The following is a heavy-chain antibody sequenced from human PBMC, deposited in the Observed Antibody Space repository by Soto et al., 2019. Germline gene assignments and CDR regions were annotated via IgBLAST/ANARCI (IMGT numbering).Heavy chain of an antibody. CDR2: INHSGST. D-gene: IGHD3-16*01. CDR1: GGSFSGYY. Sequence: QVQLQQWGAGLLKPSETLSLTCAVYGGSFSGYYWSWIRQPPGKGLEWIGEINHSGSTNYNPSLKRRVTISGDQYKNQFSLKVSSVTAADTAVYYCARGGGAGMDVWGQGTTVTVSS. J-gene: IGHJ6*02. V-gene: IGHV4-34*01. CDR3: ARGGGAGMDV.